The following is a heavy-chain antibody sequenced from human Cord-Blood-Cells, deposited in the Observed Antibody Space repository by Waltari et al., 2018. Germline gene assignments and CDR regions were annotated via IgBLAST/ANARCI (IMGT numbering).Heavy chain of an antibody. CDR2: INHSGIT. D-gene: IGHD2-2*01. Sequence: QVQLQQWGAGLLKPSETLSLTCAVYGGSFSGYYWSWIRQPPGKGVEWVGEINHSGITNYNPSLKSRVTISIDTSKHQFALKLSSVTAADTAVYYCARAYGDIVVVPAAMIFDYWGQGTLVTVSS. CDR1: GGSFSGYY. V-gene: IGHV4-34*01. J-gene: IGHJ4*02. CDR3: ARAYGDIVVVPAAMIFDY.